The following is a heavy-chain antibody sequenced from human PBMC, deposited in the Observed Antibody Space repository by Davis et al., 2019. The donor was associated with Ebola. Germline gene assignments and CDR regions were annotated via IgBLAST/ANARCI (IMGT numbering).Heavy chain of an antibody. CDR1: GFNFDDYA. CDR2: ISWNNDNI. V-gene: IGHV3-9*01. CDR3: TRGLCSGGRCDYYYGMDV. Sequence: PGGSLRLSCAASGFNFDDYAMHWVRQAPGKGLEWVSGISWNNDNIGYADSVKGRFIISRDNAKSTLYLQMNSLSAEDTAVYYCTRGLCSGGRCDYYYGMDVWGQGTTVTVSS. D-gene: IGHD2-15*01. J-gene: IGHJ6*02.